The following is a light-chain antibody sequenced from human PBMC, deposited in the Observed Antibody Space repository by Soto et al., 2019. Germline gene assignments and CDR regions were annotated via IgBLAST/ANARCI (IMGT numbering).Light chain of an antibody. CDR3: SSYTSSSTYV. V-gene: IGLV2-14*03. CDR1: SSDVGVYNY. Sequence: QSALTKPASVSGSPGQSITISCTGTSSDVGVYNYVSWYQHHPGKAPKLMIYYVSNRPSAVSNRFSGSKSGNTASLTISGLQAEYESDYYCSSYTSSSTYVFGTGTKVTVL. CDR2: YVS. J-gene: IGLJ1*01.